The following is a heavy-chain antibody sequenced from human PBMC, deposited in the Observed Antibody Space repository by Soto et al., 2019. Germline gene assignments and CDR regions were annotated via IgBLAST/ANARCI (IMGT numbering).Heavy chain of an antibody. D-gene: IGHD2-15*01. V-gene: IGHV4-39*01. J-gene: IGHJ6*02. CDR2: MFYSGLP. Sequence: PSETLSLTCSVSGYSVSSSDYYWAWIRQPPGKGLAWLGSMFYSGLPYYNPSLKSRVTLSVDTSKNQFSVRLNSVTAADTAVYYCAPLSVSLSGPYGIQVWGQGTTVTVS. CDR1: GYSVSSSDYY. CDR3: APLSVSLSGPYGIQV.